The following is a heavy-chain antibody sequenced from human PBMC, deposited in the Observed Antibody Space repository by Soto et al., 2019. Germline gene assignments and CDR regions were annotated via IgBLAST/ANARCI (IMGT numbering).Heavy chain of an antibody. CDR3: ASSGSGGTNYYYYYYMDV. D-gene: IGHD3-10*01. Sequence: SETLSRTCAVYGGSFSGYYWSWIRQPPGKGLEWIGEINHSGSTNYNPSLKSRVTISVDTSKNQFSLKLSSVTAADTAVYCCASSGSGGTNYYYYYYMDVWGKGTTVTAP. CDR2: INHSGST. J-gene: IGHJ6*03. CDR1: GGSFSGYY. V-gene: IGHV4-34*01.